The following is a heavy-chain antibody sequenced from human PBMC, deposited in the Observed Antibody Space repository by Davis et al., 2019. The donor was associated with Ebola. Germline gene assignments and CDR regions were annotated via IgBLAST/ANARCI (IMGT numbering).Heavy chain of an antibody. CDR2: INPSGGST. Sequence: ASVKVSCKASGYTFTGYYMHWVRQAPGQGLEWMGIINPSGGSTSYAQKFQGRVTMTRDTSTSTVYMELSSLRSEDTAVYYCARAPTIFGVDDAFDIWGQGTMVTVSS. J-gene: IGHJ3*02. V-gene: IGHV1-46*01. CDR3: ARAPTIFGVDDAFDI. D-gene: IGHD3-3*01. CDR1: GYTFTGYY.